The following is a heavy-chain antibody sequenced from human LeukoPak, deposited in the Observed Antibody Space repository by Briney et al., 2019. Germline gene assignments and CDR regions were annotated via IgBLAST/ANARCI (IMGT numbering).Heavy chain of an antibody. J-gene: IGHJ4*02. Sequence: ASVKVSCKASGYTFTDDYIHWVQQAPGKGLEWMGRLDPEDGKTIFAEKFQARVTITADTSTDTSYMELSSLTSEDTAIYYCATSRVGPTIDYWGQGTLVTVSS. CDR2: LDPEDGKT. CDR1: GYTFTDDY. CDR3: ATSRVGPTIDY. V-gene: IGHV1-69-2*01. D-gene: IGHD1-26*01.